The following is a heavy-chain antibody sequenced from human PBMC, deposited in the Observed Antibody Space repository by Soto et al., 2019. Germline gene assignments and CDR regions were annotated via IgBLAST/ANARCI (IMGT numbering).Heavy chain of an antibody. CDR1: GGTFSSYA. CDR2: IIPIFGTA. D-gene: IGHD6-13*01. CDR3: ARGIAAAGTSVGYYGMDV. V-gene: IGHV1-69*13. J-gene: IGHJ6*02. Sequence: ASVKVSCKASGGTFSSYAISWVRQAPGQGLEWMGGIIPIFGTANYAQKFQGRVTITADESTSTAYMELSSLRSEDTAVYYCARGIAAAGTSVGYYGMDVWGQGTTVTVSS.